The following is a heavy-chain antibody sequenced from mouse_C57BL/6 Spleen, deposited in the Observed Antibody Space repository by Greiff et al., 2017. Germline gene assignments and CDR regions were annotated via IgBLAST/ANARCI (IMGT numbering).Heavy chain of an antibody. V-gene: IGHV1-82*01. CDR3: ARPIGLRQGFAY. CDR1: GYAFSSSW. Sequence: VQLQQSGPELVKPGASVKISCKASGYAFSSSWMNWVTQRPGKGLEWIGRIYPGDGETNYNGKFKGKATLTADKSSSTAYMQLSGLTSEDSAVYFCARPIGLRQGFAYWGQGTLVTVSA. CDR2: IYPGDGET. D-gene: IGHD2-14*01. J-gene: IGHJ3*01.